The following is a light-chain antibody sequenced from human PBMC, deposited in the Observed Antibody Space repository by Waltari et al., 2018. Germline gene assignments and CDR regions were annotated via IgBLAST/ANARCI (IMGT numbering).Light chain of an antibody. V-gene: IGLV1-40*01. CDR2: GNS. CDR3: QVWDSGSDHYV. CDR1: SSNIGAGYD. Sequence: QSVLTQPPSVSGAPGQRVTISCTGISSNIGAGYDVHWYQQLPGTAPKLLIYGNSNRPSGIPERFSGSNSGNTATLTISRVDAGDEADYYCQVWDSGSDHYVFGTVTKVTVL. J-gene: IGLJ1*01.